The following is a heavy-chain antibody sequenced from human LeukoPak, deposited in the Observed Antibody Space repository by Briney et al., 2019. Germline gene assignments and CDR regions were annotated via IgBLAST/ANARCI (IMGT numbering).Heavy chain of an antibody. D-gene: IGHD3-3*01. V-gene: IGHV1-18*01. CDR1: GYTFTSYG. CDR2: ISAYNGNT. Sequence: ASVKVSCKASGYTFTSYGIGWVRQAPGQGLEWMGWISAYNGNTNYAQKLQGRVTMTTDTSTSTAYMELRSLRSDDTAVYYCARGGGGYDFWSGYYRAFDIWGQGTMVTVSS. J-gene: IGHJ3*02. CDR3: ARGGGGYDFWSGYYRAFDI.